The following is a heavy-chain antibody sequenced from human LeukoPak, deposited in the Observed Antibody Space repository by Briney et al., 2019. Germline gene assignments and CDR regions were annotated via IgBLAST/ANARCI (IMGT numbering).Heavy chain of an antibody. CDR1: GYTFTSYY. D-gene: IGHD3-3*01. V-gene: IGHV1-46*01. CDR3: ARGQLTYYDFWSGYSTFDY. Sequence: ASVKVPCTASGYTFTSYYMHWVRQAPGQGLEWMGIINPSGGSTSYAQKFQGRVTMTRDTSTSTVYMELSSLRSEDTAVYYCARGQLTYYDFWSGYSTFDYWGQGTLVTVSS. CDR2: INPSGGST. J-gene: IGHJ4*02.